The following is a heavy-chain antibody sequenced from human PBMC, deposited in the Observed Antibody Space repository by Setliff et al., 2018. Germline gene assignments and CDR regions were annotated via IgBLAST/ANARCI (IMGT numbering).Heavy chain of an antibody. Sequence: PSETLSLTCTVSGDSISNDTYYWSWIRQPAGKGLEWIGRVYTSGSTNYNPSLNSRVTISLDTSKNQFPLKLISVTAADTAVYYCARVAGSGYLDRCFDPWGQGTLVTVSS. D-gene: IGHD3-22*01. CDR3: ARVAGSGYLDRCFDP. CDR1: GDSISNDTYY. CDR2: VYTSGST. J-gene: IGHJ5*02. V-gene: IGHV4-61*02.